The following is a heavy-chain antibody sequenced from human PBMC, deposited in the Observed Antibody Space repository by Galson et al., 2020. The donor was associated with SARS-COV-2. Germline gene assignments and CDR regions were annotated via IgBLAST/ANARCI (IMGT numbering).Heavy chain of an antibody. Sequence: GESLQISCKGSGYSFTNYWIGWVRQMPGKGLEWMGLIYPGDSDTRYSPSFQGQVTISVDKSISTAYLQWSSLKASDTAMYYCARRRGGDNLIFDPWGQGTLVTVSS. V-gene: IGHV5-51*01. J-gene: IGHJ5*02. CDR2: IYPGDSDT. CDR1: GYSFTNYW. D-gene: IGHD3-10*01. CDR3: ARRRGGDNLIFDP.